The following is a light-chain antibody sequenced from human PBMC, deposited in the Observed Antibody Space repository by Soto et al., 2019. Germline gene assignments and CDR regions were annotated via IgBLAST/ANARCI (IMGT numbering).Light chain of an antibody. J-gene: IGKJ2*01. Sequence: EIVMTQSPATLSVSPGEGATLSCRASQSISTHLAWYQQKPGQAPRLLIYGASIRATGVPAKFSGSGSGTEFTLTITSLQSEDFAVYYCQQYDTLPPHTFGQGTKVEI. CDR1: QSISTH. CDR3: QQYDTLPPHT. V-gene: IGKV3-15*01. CDR2: GAS.